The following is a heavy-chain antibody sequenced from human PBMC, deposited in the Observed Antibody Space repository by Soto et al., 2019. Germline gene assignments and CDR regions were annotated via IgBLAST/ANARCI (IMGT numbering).Heavy chain of an antibody. Sequence: QVQLQESGPGLVKPSQTLSLTCSVSGESISRGGYYWSWIRHLPGKGLEWIGYIYDTESAYYNPSLTSRVSISMDTSENHFAMRLTSATAADSAVYYCARASSSSSAADYWGQGLQVTVS. V-gene: IGHV4-31*03. CDR1: GESISRGGYY. CDR2: IYDTESA. J-gene: IGHJ4*02. CDR3: ARASSSSSAADY. D-gene: IGHD6-6*01.